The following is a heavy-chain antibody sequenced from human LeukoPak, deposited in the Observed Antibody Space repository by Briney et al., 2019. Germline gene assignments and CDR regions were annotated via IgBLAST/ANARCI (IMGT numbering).Heavy chain of an antibody. CDR3: ARGRYGSGHYYYMDV. D-gene: IGHD3-10*01. CDR1: GFTFDDYG. CDR2: INWNGGST. J-gene: IGHJ6*03. Sequence: GGSLRLSCAASGFTFDDYGMSWVRQAPGKGLEWVSGINWNGGSTGYADSVKGRFTISRDNAKNSLYLQMNSLRAEDTALYYCARGRYGSGHYYYMDVWGKGTTVTVSS. V-gene: IGHV3-20*04.